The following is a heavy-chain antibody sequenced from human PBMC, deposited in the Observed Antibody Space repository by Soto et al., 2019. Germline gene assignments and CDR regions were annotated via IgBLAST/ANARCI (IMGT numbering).Heavy chain of an antibody. J-gene: IGHJ5*01. V-gene: IGHV6-1*01. Sequence: SQTLSLTCDISGDRVSTNTATSDWIRQSTSRGLEWLGRTYYRSRWYFDYAVSVKSRITISPDISNNQVSLQLTSVTPDDTAIYYCGRLIGNSWLDSWGQRNLLTVSS. CDR2: TYYRSRWYF. CDR1: GDRVSTNTAT. D-gene: IGHD3-22*01. CDR3: GRLIGNSWLDS.